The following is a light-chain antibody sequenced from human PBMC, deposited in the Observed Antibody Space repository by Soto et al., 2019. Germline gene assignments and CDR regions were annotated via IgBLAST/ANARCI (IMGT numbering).Light chain of an antibody. CDR1: QSVSSSY. V-gene: IGKV3-20*01. J-gene: IGKJ2*01. Sequence: EIVLTQSPGTLSLSPGERATLSCTASQSVSSSYLAWYQQKPGQAPRLLIYGASSRATGIPDRFSGSGSGSDFTLTSSRLEPEDFAVYYYQQYGSSRWMYTFGQGTKLEIK. CDR2: GAS. CDR3: QQYGSSRWMYT.